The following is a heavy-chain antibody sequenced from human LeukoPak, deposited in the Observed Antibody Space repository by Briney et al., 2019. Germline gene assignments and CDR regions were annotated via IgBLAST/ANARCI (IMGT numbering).Heavy chain of an antibody. CDR1: GGSISSYY. J-gene: IGHJ4*02. D-gene: IGHD6-13*01. CDR3: ARDRSRYSSTWGFDY. CDR2: IYYTGST. V-gene: IGHV4-59*12. Sequence: SETLSLTCTVSGGSISSYYWSWIRQPPGKGLEWIGYIYYTGSTYYNPSLKSRVTISADTSENQFSLKLSSVTAADTAVYYCARDRSRYSSTWGFDYWGQGTLVTVSS.